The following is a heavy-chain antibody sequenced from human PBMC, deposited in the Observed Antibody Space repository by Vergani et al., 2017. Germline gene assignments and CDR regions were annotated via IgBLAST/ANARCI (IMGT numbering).Heavy chain of an antibody. V-gene: IGHV4-59*01. J-gene: IGHJ4*02. CDR1: GGSISSYY. D-gene: IGHD1-26*01. CDR2: IYYSGST. CDR3: AREGGSYYAAFDY. Sequence: QVQLQESGPGLVKPSETLSLTCTVSGGSISSYYWSWIRQPPGKGLEWIGYIYYSGSTNYNPSLKSRVTISVDTSKNQFSLKLSSVTAADTAVYYCAREGGSYYAAFDYWGQGTLVTVSS.